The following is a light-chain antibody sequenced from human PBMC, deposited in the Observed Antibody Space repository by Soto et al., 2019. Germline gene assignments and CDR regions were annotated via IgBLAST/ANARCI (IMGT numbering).Light chain of an antibody. J-gene: IGKJ1*01. CDR1: QSVSSSY. CDR3: QQYGSAPRT. V-gene: IGKV3-20*01. Sequence: EIVLTQSPGTLSLSPGERATLSCRASQSVSSSYLAWYQQKPVQAPRLLIYGASSRATGIPDRFSGSGAGTEFTLTISRLEHEDFAVYYCQQYGSAPRTFGQGTKVEIK. CDR2: GAS.